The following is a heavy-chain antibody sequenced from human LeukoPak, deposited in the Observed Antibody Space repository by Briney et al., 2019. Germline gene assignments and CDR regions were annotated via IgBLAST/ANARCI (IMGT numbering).Heavy chain of an antibody. CDR1: GFSFSDYE. D-gene: IGHD3-22*01. Sequence: PGGSLRLSCAASGFSFSDYEMNWVRQAPGKGLEWVSYIDIGGTPIYYADSVKGRLTISRDDAKNSVFLQMNSLRAEDTAVYYCARESRDYDSATNDAFVIWGQGTMVTVSS. V-gene: IGHV3-48*03. J-gene: IGHJ3*02. CDR3: ARESRDYDSATNDAFVI. CDR2: IDIGGTPI.